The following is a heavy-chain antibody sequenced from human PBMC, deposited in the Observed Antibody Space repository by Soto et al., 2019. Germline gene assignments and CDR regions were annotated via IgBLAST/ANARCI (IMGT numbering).Heavy chain of an antibody. CDR1: GFTFSSYA. CDR2: ISYDGSNK. V-gene: IGHV3-30-3*01. J-gene: IGHJ4*02. D-gene: IGHD3-22*01. CDR3: ARDHYYASSGYYRYFDY. Sequence: QVQLVESGGGVVQPGRSLRLSCAASGFTFSSYAMHWVRQAPGKGLEWVAVISYDGSNKYYADSVKGRFTISRDNSKNPLYLQMNSLRAEDTAVYYCARDHYYASSGYYRYFDYWGQGTLVTVSS.